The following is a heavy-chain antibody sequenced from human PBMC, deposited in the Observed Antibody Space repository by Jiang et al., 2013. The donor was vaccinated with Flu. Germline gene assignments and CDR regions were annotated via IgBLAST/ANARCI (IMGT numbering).Heavy chain of an antibody. CDR2: IDWDDDK. Sequence: KPTQTLTLTCTFSGFSLSTSGMCVSWIRQPPGKALEWLALIDWDDDKYYSTSLKTRLTISKDTSKNXVVLTMTNMDPVDTATYYCARTPYSSGWYAVDYWGQGTLVTVSS. D-gene: IGHD6-19*01. J-gene: IGHJ4*02. V-gene: IGHV2-70*01. CDR1: GFSLSTSGMC. CDR3: ARTPYSSGWYAVDY.